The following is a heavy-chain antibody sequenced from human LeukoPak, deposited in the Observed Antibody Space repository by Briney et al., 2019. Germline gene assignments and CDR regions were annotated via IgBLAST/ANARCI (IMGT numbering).Heavy chain of an antibody. CDR3: ARLSSSYFDY. D-gene: IGHD6-13*01. CDR2: IYTSGST. V-gene: IGHV4-61*02. CDR1: GGSISSGSYY. J-gene: IGHJ4*02. Sequence: SETLSLTCTVSGGSISSGSYYWSWIRQPAGKGLEWIGRIYTSGSTNYNPSLKSRVTISVDTSKNQFSLKLSSVTAADTAVYYCARLSSSYFDYWGQGTLVTVSS.